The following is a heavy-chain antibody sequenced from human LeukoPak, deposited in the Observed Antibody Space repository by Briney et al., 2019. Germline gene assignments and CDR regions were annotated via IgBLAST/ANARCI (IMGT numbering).Heavy chain of an antibody. V-gene: IGHV3-74*01. J-gene: IGHJ4*02. CDR1: GFTFRRNW. CDR3: VRPSESWLGQGL. Sequence: GGSLRLSCAAPGFTFRRNWMHWVRQAPGKGLVWVSRINSDGSVTDYADSVKGRFTISRDNGKKTLYLHMDSLRAEDTAVYYCVRPSESWLGQGLWGQGTLVTVSS. D-gene: IGHD6-25*01. CDR2: INSDGSVT.